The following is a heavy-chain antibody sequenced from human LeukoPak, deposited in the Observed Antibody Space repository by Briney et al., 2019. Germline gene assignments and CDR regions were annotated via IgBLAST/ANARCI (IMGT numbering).Heavy chain of an antibody. Sequence: SETLSLTCTVSGGSISSYYWSWIQQPPGKGLEWIGYIYYSGSTNYNPSLKSRVTISVDTSKNQFSLKLSSVTAADTAVYYCARDRYYYDSSGYRLVGFDYWGQGTLVTVSS. CDR2: IYYSGST. D-gene: IGHD3-22*01. CDR1: GGSISSYY. V-gene: IGHV4-59*01. CDR3: ARDRYYYDSSGYRLVGFDY. J-gene: IGHJ4*02.